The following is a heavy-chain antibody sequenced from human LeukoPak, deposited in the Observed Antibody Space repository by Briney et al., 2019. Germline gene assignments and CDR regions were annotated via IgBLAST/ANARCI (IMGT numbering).Heavy chain of an antibody. J-gene: IGHJ4*02. Sequence: PGGSLRLSCAASGFTFSSYAMSWIRQPPGKGLEWIGYIYYSGSTNYNPSLKSRVTISVDTSKNQFSLKLSSVTAADTAVYYCARAHGGGSYGHIDYWGQGTLVTVSS. D-gene: IGHD1-26*01. V-gene: IGHV4-59*01. CDR3: ARAHGGGSYGHIDY. CDR1: GFTFSSYA. CDR2: IYYSGST.